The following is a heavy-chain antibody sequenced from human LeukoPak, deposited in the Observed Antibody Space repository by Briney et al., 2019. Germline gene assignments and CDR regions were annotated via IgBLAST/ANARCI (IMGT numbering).Heavy chain of an antibody. CDR2: IKEDGSEK. J-gene: IGHJ4*02. D-gene: IGHD3-9*01. V-gene: IGHV3-7*01. Sequence: GGSLRLSCAASGFTFSSSWMSWVRQAPGKGLEWVANIKEDGSEKYYVDSVKGRFTISRDNAKNSLDLQMNSLRDEDTAVYYCGRDMDVWGQGTLVTVSS. CDR3: GRDMDV. CDR1: GFTFSSSW.